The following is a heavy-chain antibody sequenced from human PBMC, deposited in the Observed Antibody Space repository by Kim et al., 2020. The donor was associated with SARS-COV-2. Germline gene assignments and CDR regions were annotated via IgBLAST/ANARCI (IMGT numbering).Heavy chain of an antibody. J-gene: IGHJ3*02. CDR3: ATRATLYKGGFDI. Sequence: GGSLRLSCAASGFTFSSYSMNWVRQAPGKGLEWVSSISSSSSYIYYADSVKGRFTISRDNAKNSLYLQMNSLRAEDTAVYYCATRATLYKGGFDIWGQGTMVTVSS. CDR1: GFTFSSYS. D-gene: IGHD3-16*01. CDR2: ISSSSSYI. V-gene: IGHV3-21*01.